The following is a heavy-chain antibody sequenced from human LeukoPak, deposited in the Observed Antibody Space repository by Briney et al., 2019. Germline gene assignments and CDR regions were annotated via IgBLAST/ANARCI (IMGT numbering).Heavy chain of an antibody. V-gene: IGHV4-34*01. D-gene: IGHD5-24*01. J-gene: IGHJ5*02. CDR3: ARGRRWLQA. CDR2: INHSGST. Sequence: SETLSLTCAVYGGSFSGYYWSWIRQPPGKGLEWIGEINHSGSTNYNPSLKSRVIISVDTSKNQFSLKLSSVTAADTAVYYCARGRRWLQAWGQGTLVTVSS. CDR1: GGSFSGYY.